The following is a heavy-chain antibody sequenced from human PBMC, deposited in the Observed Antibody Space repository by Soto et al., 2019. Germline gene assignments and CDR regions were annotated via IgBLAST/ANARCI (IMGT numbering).Heavy chain of an antibody. D-gene: IGHD3-10*01. Sequence: QVQLQESGPGLVKPSETLSLTCTVSGGSISSYYWSWIRQPPGKGLEWIGYIYYSGSTNYNPSLKSRVTISVDTSQNQFSLKLSSVTAADTAVCYCARLFGYGSGSYPIGWFDPWGQGTLVTVSS. J-gene: IGHJ5*02. CDR1: GGSISSYY. CDR3: ARLFGYGSGSYPIGWFDP. V-gene: IGHV4-59*08. CDR2: IYYSGST.